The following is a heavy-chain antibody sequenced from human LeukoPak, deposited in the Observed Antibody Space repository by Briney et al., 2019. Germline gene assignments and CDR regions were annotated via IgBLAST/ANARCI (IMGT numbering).Heavy chain of an antibody. CDR2: IKPDGSEK. CDR1: GFTFIKHS. CDR3: ARETWWRFDY. Sequence: GGSLRLSCSASGFTFIKHSMSWVRQAPGKGLECVAKIKPDGSEKYYMDSVEGRFTISRDNSKNALYLQLNSLRAEDTAVYYCARETWWRFDYWGQGSPVTVSS. D-gene: IGHD2-15*01. J-gene: IGHJ4*02. V-gene: IGHV3-7*01.